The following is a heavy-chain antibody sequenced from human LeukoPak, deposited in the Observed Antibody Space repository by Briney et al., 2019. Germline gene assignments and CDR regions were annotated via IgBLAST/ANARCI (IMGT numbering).Heavy chain of an antibody. CDR2: ISAYNGNT. Sequence: ASVKVSCKASGYTFTSYGISWVRQAPGQGLEWMGWISAYNGNTNYALKLQGRVTMTTDTSTSTAYMELRSLRSDDTAVYYCAFMVRGVMVFDYWGQGTLVTVSS. D-gene: IGHD3-10*01. CDR1: GYTFTSYG. V-gene: IGHV1-18*01. CDR3: AFMVRGVMVFDY. J-gene: IGHJ4*02.